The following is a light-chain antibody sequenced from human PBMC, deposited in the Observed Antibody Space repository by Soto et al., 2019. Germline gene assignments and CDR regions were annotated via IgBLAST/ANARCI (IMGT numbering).Light chain of an antibody. J-gene: IGKJ2*01. Sequence: EIVLTQAPGTLSLSPGQRATLSCRASECISREYLAWYQQRLGQAPRLVIYGASSGATGIPDRFSGSGYGTGFTLTISRVEPEDCAIYYCQQYGGVPYTFGQGTKLEIK. CDR2: GAS. V-gene: IGKV3-20*01. CDR3: QQYGGVPYT. CDR1: ECISREY.